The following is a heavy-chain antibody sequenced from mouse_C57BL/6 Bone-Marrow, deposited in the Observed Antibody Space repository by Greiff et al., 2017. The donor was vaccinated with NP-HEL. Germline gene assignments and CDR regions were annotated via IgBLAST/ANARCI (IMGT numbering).Heavy chain of an antibody. J-gene: IGHJ2*01. Sequence: EVKLLESEGGLVQPGSSMKLSCTASGFTFSDYYMAWVRQVPEKGLEWVANINYDGSSTDYLDSLKSRFIISRDNAKNILYLQMSSLKSEDTATYYCAREGNYYGNYFDYWGQGTTLTVSS. CDR3: AREGNYYGNYFDY. V-gene: IGHV5-16*01. CDR1: GFTFSDYY. D-gene: IGHD1-1*01. CDR2: INYDGSST.